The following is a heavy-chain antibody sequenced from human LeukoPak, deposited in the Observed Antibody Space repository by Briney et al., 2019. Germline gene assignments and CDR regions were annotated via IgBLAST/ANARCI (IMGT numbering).Heavy chain of an antibody. CDR1: GFTFTYYG. CDR2: IRFEGNEK. J-gene: IGHJ4*02. CDR3: ARERGYAYGYIIDY. V-gene: IGHV3-30*02. D-gene: IGHD5-18*01. Sequence: GGSLRLSCAASGFTFTYYGFHWVRQAPGKGLEWVAFIRFEGNEKFYADSVKGRFTISRDNSKNTLFLQMNSLIPEDTSVYYCARERGYAYGYIIDYWGQGTLVTVSS.